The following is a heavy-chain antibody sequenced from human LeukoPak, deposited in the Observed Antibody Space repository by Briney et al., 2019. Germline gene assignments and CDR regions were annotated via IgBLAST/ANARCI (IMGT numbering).Heavy chain of an antibody. J-gene: IGHJ4*02. CDR3: ARHDYGGNSGDY. CDR2: IGTSNSTI. CDR1: GFTFSSYS. V-gene: IGHV3-48*02. D-gene: IGHD4-23*01. Sequence: GGSLRLSCAASGFTFSSYSMNWVRQAPGKGLEWVSYIGTSNSTIYYADSVKGRFTISRDNAENSLYLQMNRLRDEDTAVYYCARHDYGGNSGDYWGQGTLVTVSS.